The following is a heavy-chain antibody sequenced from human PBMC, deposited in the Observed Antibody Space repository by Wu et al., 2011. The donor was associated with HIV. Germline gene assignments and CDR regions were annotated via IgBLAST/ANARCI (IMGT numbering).Heavy chain of an antibody. CDR1: GYTFTSYD. D-gene: IGHD1-7*01. J-gene: IGHJ5*02. Sequence: KVSCKASGYTFTSYDINWVRQATGQGLEWMGWMNPNSGNTGYAQKFQGRVSMTRNTSISTAYMELSSLRSEDTAVYYCARAGGITGTSHWFDPWGQGTLVTVSS. CDR3: ARAGGITGTSHWFDP. V-gene: IGHV1-8*02. CDR2: MNPNSGNT.